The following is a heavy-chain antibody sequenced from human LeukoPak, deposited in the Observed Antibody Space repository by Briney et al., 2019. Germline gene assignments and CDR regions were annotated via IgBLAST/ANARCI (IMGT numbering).Heavy chain of an antibody. CDR3: GKLFYSSGMYHFDY. D-gene: IGHD3-10*01. Sequence: PGGSLRLSCAPSGFTFSSSAMSWVRQPPGKGLAWVSTISGSGGGTYYADSVKGRFTISRDNSKNTLYLQMNSLRAEDTAVFYCGKLFYSSGMYHFDYWGQGTLVTVSS. CDR1: GFTFSSSA. J-gene: IGHJ4*02. V-gene: IGHV3-23*01. CDR2: ISGSGGGT.